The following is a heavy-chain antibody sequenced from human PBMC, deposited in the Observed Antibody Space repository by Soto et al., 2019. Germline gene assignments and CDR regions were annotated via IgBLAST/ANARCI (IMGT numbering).Heavy chain of an antibody. CDR2: ISGSGGST. CDR1: GFTFSSYA. J-gene: IGHJ6*02. Sequence: WGSLRLSCAASGFTFSSYAMSWVRQAPGKGLEWVSAISGSGGSTYYADSVKGRFTISRDNSKNTLYLQMNSLRAEDTAVYYCAKDGYCSGGSCYLGGMDVWGQGTTVTVSS. CDR3: AKDGYCSGGSCYLGGMDV. V-gene: IGHV3-23*01. D-gene: IGHD2-15*01.